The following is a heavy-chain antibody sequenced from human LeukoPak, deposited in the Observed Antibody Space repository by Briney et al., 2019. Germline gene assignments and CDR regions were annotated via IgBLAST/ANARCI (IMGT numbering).Heavy chain of an antibody. V-gene: IGHV3-33*01. D-gene: IGHD3-22*01. J-gene: IGHJ4*02. Sequence: GRSLRLSCAASGFTFSSYGMHRVHQAPGKGLEWVAVIWYDGSNKYYADSVKGRFTISRDNSKNTLYLQMNSLRAEDTAVYYCARDRTYYYDSSGYPHFDYWGQGTLVTVSS. CDR1: GFTFSSYG. CDR2: IWYDGSNK. CDR3: ARDRTYYYDSSGYPHFDY.